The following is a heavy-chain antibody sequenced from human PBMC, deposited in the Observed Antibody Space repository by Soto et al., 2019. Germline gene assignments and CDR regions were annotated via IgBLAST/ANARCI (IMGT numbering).Heavy chain of an antibody. J-gene: IGHJ5*01. V-gene: IGHV4-30-4*08. CDR2: IYKSATT. CDR3: ARGRYCLTGRCFPNWFDS. CDR1: GDSISTVDYF. Sequence: PSETLSLTCSVSGDSISTVDYFWAWIRQPPGQALEYIGYIYKSATTYYNPSFESRVAIPLDTSKSRFSLNVTSVTAADTAVYFCARGRYCLTGRCFPNWFDSWGQGTLVTVSS. D-gene: IGHD2-15*01.